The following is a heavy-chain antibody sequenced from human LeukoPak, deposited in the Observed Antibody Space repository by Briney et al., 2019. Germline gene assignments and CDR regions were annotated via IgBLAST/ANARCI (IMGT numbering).Heavy chain of an antibody. CDR1: GGSFSGYY. Sequence: SETLSLTCAVYGGSFSGYYWSWIRQPPGKGLEWIGETNHSGSTNYNPSLKSRVTISVDTSKNQFSLKLSSVTAADTAVYYCARGQPLSGLDYWGQGTLVTVSS. J-gene: IGHJ4*02. V-gene: IGHV4-34*01. CDR2: TNHSGST. D-gene: IGHD5-12*01. CDR3: ARGQPLSGLDY.